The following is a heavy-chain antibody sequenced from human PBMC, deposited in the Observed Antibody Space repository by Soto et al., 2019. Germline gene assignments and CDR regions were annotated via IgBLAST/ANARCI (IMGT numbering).Heavy chain of an antibody. D-gene: IGHD6-13*01. CDR3: ATTSIAAAGTPDYFDY. J-gene: IGHJ4*02. Sequence: ASVKGSCKASGATFSSYAISWDRQAPGQGLEWMGGIIPIFGTANYAQKFQGRVTITADESTSTAYMELSSLRSEDTAVYYCATTSIAAAGTPDYFDYWGQGTLVTVSS. V-gene: IGHV1-69*13. CDR1: GATFSSYA. CDR2: IIPIFGTA.